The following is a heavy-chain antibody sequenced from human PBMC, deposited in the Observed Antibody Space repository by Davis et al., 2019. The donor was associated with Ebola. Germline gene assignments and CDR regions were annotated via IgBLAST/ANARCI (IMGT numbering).Heavy chain of an antibody. Sequence: PSETLSLTCAVYGGSFSGYYWSWIRQPPGKGLEWIGEINHSGSTNYNPSLKSRVTISVDTSKNQFSLKLSSVTAADTAVYYCARGQLELPNYYYYYYYMDVWGKGTTVTVSS. CDR3: ARGQLELPNYYYYYYYMDV. J-gene: IGHJ6*03. V-gene: IGHV4-34*01. CDR2: INHSGST. CDR1: GGSFSGYY. D-gene: IGHD1-7*01.